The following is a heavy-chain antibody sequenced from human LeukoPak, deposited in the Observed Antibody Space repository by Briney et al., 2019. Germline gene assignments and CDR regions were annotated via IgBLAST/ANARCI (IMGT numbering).Heavy chain of an antibody. V-gene: IGHV3-64*01. CDR3: ARDPGGVSDAFDI. D-gene: IGHD3-16*01. CDR1: GFTFSSYA. CDR2: ISTNGGDT. Sequence: GGSLRLSCAASGFTFSSYAMHWVRQAPGKGLEFVSAISTNGGDTYYANSVKGRFTISRDNSKNTRYLQMGSLRAEDTAVYYCARDPGGVSDAFDIWGQGTMVTVSS. J-gene: IGHJ3*02.